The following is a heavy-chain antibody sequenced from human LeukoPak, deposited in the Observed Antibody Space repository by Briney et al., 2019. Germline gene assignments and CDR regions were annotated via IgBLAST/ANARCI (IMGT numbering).Heavy chain of an antibody. Sequence: PSETLSLTCTVSGGSISSGDYYWSWIRQPPGKGLEWIGYIYYSGSTYYNPSLKSRVTISVDTSKNQFSLKLSSVTAADTAVYYCARGYSVATTDFDYWGQVTLVTVSS. D-gene: IGHD5-12*01. V-gene: IGHV4-30-4*01. CDR3: ARGYSVATTDFDY. J-gene: IGHJ4*02. CDR2: IYYSGST. CDR1: GGSISSGDYY.